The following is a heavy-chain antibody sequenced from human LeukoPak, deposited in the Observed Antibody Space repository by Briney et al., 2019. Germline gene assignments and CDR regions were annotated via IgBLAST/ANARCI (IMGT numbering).Heavy chain of an antibody. V-gene: IGHV3-23*01. CDR3: AKALVVVITTRAFDI. Sequence: PGGSLRLSCAASGFTFSSYAMSWVRQAPGKGLEWVSAISGSGGSTYYADSVKGRFTISRDNSKNTLYLQMSSLRAEDTAVYYCAKALVVVITTRAFDIWGQGTMVTVSS. CDR2: ISGSGGST. J-gene: IGHJ3*02. D-gene: IGHD3-22*01. CDR1: GFTFSSYA.